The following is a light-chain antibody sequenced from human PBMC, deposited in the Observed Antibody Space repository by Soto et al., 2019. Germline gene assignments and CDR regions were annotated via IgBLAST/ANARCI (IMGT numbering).Light chain of an antibody. V-gene: IGKV3-15*01. J-gene: IGKJ3*01. CDR1: QSVNLN. CDR3: HQYNWWPGCS. CDR2: GVS. Sequence: EIMMMQSPGTLSVSPGEGATLSCTASQSVNLNLAWYQQKPGQPLRLLLCGVSTRATGIPVRFRGSGSGSAFTLTISSLQSDDSAVSYCHQYNWWPGCSFGRGTKVEIK.